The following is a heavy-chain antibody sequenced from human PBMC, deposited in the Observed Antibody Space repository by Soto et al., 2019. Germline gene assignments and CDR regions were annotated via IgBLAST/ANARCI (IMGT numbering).Heavy chain of an antibody. CDR1: GITLESYW. CDR3: ARSIGNGFDA. CDR2: ISGDGNIT. J-gene: IGHJ5*02. D-gene: IGHD1-1*01. Sequence: EVRLVESGGGLVQPGGSLRLSCAVSGITLESYWMHWVRQSPGKGLVWVTSISGDGNITDYAGFVGGRFTMSRDNARDTVFLAMDRLRAEGTTDYYCARSIGNGFDAWGQGTMVIVSS. V-gene: IGHV3-74*01.